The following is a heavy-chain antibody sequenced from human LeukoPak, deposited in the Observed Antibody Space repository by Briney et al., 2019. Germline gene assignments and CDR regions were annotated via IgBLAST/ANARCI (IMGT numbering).Heavy chain of an antibody. D-gene: IGHD3-3*02. V-gene: IGHV3-9*01. CDR2: ISWNSGSI. CDR1: GFTFDDYA. J-gene: IGHJ4*02. CDR3: LARKT. Sequence: GRSLRLSCAASGFTFDDYAMHWVRQAPGKGLEWVSGISWNSGSIGYADSVKGRFTISRDNAKNSLYLQMNSLRAEDTAVYYCLARKTWGQGTLVTVSS.